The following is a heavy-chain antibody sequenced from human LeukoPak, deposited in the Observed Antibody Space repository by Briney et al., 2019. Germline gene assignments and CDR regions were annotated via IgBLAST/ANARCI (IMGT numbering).Heavy chain of an antibody. V-gene: IGHV3-30*03. Sequence: GGSLRLSCAASGFTFSSYGMHWVRQAPGRGLEWVAVISYDGSNKYYADSVKGRFTISRDNSKNTLYLQMNSLRAEDTAVYYCARHLSGVTGYTYGRGIDYWGQGTLVTVSS. J-gene: IGHJ4*02. CDR3: ARHLSGVTGYTYGRGIDY. CDR1: GFTFSSYG. D-gene: IGHD5-18*01. CDR2: ISYDGSNK.